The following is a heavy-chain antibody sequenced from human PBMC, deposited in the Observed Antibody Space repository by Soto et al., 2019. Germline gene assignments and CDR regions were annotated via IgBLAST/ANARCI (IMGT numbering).Heavy chain of an antibody. J-gene: IGHJ6*02. CDR2: ISGGGVNA. CDR3: AKSPAVFSGSYFYYGLDV. V-gene: IGHV3-23*01. Sequence: PGGSLRLSCVVSGFTFSDYAMSWVRQAPGKGLEWVSAISGGGVNAYYADSVKGRFTISRDNSKKTLYLQMHSLRAEDTAVYYCAKSPAVFSGSYFYYGLDVWGQGTTVTVSS. D-gene: IGHD6-25*01. CDR1: GFTFSDYA.